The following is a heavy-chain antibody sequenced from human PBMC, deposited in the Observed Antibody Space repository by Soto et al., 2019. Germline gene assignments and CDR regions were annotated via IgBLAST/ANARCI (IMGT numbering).Heavy chain of an antibody. CDR1: GFSFSSTF. J-gene: IGHJ4*02. Sequence: EVQLVESGGALIKPGGSLRLSCAVSGFSFSSTFMNWVRQAPGKGLEWVGRINGKTDGETTDFAAPVKGRFTISRDYSKNTLYLEMNSLKTEDTAVYYCATEYFYRLNYWGQETLVTVPS. CDR3: ATEYFYRLNY. CDR2: INGKTDGETT. D-gene: IGHD3-16*02. V-gene: IGHV3-15*07.